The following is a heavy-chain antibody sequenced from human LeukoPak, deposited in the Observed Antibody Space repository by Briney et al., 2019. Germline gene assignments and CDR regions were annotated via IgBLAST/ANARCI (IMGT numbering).Heavy chain of an antibody. J-gene: IGHJ6*02. CDR1: GGSISSYY. D-gene: IGHD6-19*01. CDR3: ARGTSGWYLFNYGMDV. Sequence: SETLSLTCVVSGGSISSYYWSWIRQPPGKGLEWIGYIYYSGSTNYNPSLKSRVTISVDTSKNQFSLKLSSVTAADTAVYYCARGTSGWYLFNYGMDVWGQGTTVTVSS. V-gene: IGHV4-59*01. CDR2: IYYSGST.